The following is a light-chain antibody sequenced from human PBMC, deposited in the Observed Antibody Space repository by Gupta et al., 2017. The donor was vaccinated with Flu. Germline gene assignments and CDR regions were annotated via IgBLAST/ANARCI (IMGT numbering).Light chain of an antibody. CDR2: AAS. CDR3: QQDNSWPRT. CDR1: QSISVW. V-gene: IGKV1-12*01. Sequence: PSSVSAAVGERATISCRASQSISVWLAWYQQKPGKAPKLLIYAASSLPGGVPSRFSGSGSGTDFTLTISSLQPEDYATYYCQQDNSWPRTFGQGTKVEI. J-gene: IGKJ4*01.